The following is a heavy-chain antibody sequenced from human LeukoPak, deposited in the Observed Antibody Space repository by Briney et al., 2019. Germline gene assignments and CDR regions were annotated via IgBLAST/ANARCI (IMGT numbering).Heavy chain of an antibody. CDR2: ISWNSGSI. J-gene: IGHJ5*02. D-gene: IGHD6-19*01. CDR1: GFTFDDYA. V-gene: IGHV3-9*01. Sequence: GRSLRLSCAASGFTFDDYAMHWVRQAPGKGLEWVSGISWNSGSIGYADSVKGRFTISRDNAKNSLYLQMNSLRAEDTALYYCAKDYWPYSSGWYFDPWGQGTLVTVSS. CDR3: AKDYWPYSSGWYFDP.